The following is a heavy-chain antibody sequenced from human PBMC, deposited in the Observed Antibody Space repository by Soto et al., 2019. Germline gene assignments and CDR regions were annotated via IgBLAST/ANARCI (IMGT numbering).Heavy chain of an antibody. CDR3: ARSVVVVAATASWDY. D-gene: IGHD2-15*01. J-gene: IGHJ4*02. CDR2: ISAYNGNT. Sequence: QVQLVQSGAEVKKPVASVKVSCKASGYTFTSYGISWVRQAPGQGLEWMGWISAYNGNTNYAQKLQDRVTMTTDTSTSTAYMELRSLRSDDTAVYYCARSVVVVAATASWDYWGQGTLVTVSS. CDR1: GYTFTSYG. V-gene: IGHV1-18*04.